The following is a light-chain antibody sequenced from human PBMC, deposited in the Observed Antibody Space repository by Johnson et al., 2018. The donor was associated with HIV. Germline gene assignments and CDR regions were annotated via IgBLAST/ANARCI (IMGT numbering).Light chain of an antibody. CDR1: SSNIGNNY. Sequence: QSVLTQPPSVSAAPGQKVTISCSGSSSNIGNNYVSWYQQLPGTAPKLLIYENNKRPSGIPDRFSGSKSGTSDTLGITGLPTGDEADYYCGTWDSSLSAYVFGSGTKVTVL. CDR2: ENN. V-gene: IGLV1-51*02. J-gene: IGLJ1*01. CDR3: GTWDSSLSAYV.